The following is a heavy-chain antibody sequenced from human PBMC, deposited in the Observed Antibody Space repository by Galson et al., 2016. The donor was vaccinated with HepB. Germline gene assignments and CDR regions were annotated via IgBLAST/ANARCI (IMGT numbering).Heavy chain of an antibody. J-gene: IGHJ2*01. CDR2: ISRGSSYI. V-gene: IGHV3-21*01. CDR1: GFSFSTYS. D-gene: IGHD2-8*01. CDR3: ARDRFNGVLPYHWYFDL. Sequence: SLRLSCAASGFSFSTYSMNWVRQAPGKGLEWVSSISRGSSYIYYADSMKGRFTVSSNNAKNSLYLQMNSLRAEDTSVYYCARDRFNGVLPYHWYFDLWGRGTLVTVSS.